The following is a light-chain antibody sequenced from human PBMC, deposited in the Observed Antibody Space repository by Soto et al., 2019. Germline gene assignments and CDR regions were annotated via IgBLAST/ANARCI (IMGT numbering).Light chain of an antibody. J-gene: IGLJ1*01. CDR3: QAWDTSAYSV. Sequence: YELTQPHSVSVATAQTASITCSGDRLGNKYVCWYQQKPGQSPVLVIYQDNKRPSGIPERFSGSNSGNTATLTISGTQAMDEADYYCQAWDTSAYSVFGIGTKVTVL. CDR1: RLGNKY. V-gene: IGLV3-1*01. CDR2: QDN.